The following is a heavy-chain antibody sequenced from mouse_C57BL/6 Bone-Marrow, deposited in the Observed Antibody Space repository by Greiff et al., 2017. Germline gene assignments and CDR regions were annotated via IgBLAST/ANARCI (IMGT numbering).Heavy chain of an antibody. V-gene: IGHV1-52*01. CDR3: ARSSNYYGSSYNY. D-gene: IGHD1-1*01. J-gene: IGHJ2*01. CDR2: IDPSDSET. CDR1: GYTFTSYW. Sequence: QVQLQQPGAELVRPGSSVKLSCKASGYTFTSYWMHWVKQRPIQGLEWIGNIDPSDSETHYNQKFKDKATLTVDKSSSTAYMQLSSLTSEDSAVYYCARSSNYYGSSYNYWGQGTTLTVSS.